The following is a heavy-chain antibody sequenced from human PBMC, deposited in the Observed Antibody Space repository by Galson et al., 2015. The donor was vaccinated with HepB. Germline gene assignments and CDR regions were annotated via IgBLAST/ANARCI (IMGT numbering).Heavy chain of an antibody. CDR2: IRHFGGT. Sequence: TLSLTCSVSGGSISSGGYSWTWVRQPPGKTFEWIGSIRHFGGTYSNPSLESRVTMSLDRSANRFSLNLRSVTAADTAVYFCARVSPDGYNGHGAFDIWGQGTVVSVSS. D-gene: IGHD5-24*01. CDR1: GGSISSGGYS. CDR3: ARVSPDGYNGHGAFDI. V-gene: IGHV4-30-2*01. J-gene: IGHJ3*02.